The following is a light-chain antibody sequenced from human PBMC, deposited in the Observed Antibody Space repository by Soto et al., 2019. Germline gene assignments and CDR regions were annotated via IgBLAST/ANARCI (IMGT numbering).Light chain of an antibody. Sequence: QPVLTQSPSASASLGASVKLTCTLSSGHSSYAIAWHQQQPEKGPRYLMKLNSDGSHSKGDGIPDRFSGSSSGAERYLTISSLHSEDEDDYYCQTWGSGIRVVFGGGTKVTVL. J-gene: IGLJ2*01. V-gene: IGLV4-69*01. CDR3: QTWGSGIRVV. CDR2: LNSDGSH. CDR1: SGHSSYA.